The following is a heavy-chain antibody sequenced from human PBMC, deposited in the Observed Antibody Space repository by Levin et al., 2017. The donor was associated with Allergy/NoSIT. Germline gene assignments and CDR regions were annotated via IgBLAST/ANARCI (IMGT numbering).Heavy chain of an antibody. CDR1: GFTFSNFA. V-gene: IGHV3-30*04. Sequence: TGGSLRLSCAASGFTFSNFAMHWVRQAPGKGLEWVAVISYTGSNKYYVDSVRGRFTISRDNSRNTLYLQMNSLRAEDTAVYYCARVPSMGYFDYWGQGTLVTVSS. CDR3: ARVPSMGYFDY. D-gene: IGHD2-8*01. CDR2: ISYTGSNK. J-gene: IGHJ4*02.